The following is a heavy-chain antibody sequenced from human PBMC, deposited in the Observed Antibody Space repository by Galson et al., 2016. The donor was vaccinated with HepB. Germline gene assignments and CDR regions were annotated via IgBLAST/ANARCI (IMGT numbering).Heavy chain of an antibody. V-gene: IGHV1-18*01. CDR3: ASSNSYFDY. D-gene: IGHD1-1*01. CDR2: ISVYSGKT. Sequence: SVKVSCKASNYPFTNYGIAWVRQAPGHGLEWIGWISVYSGKTIYAQKVQGRLTLTTDTSTTTAYMELSSLRSEDTAIYYCASSNSYFDYWGQGTLVTVSS. CDR1: NYPFTNYG. J-gene: IGHJ4*02.